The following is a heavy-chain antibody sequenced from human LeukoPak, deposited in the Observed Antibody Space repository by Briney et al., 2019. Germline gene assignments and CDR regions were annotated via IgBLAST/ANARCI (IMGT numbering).Heavy chain of an antibody. J-gene: IGHJ4*02. D-gene: IGHD4-17*01. Sequence: PGGSLRLSCAASGFTFSSYSMNWVRQAPGKGLEWVSSISSSSSYINYADSVKGRFTISRDNAKNSLYLQMNSLRAEDTAVYYCARATDGDYVPCWGQGTLVTVSS. CDR2: ISSSSSYI. V-gene: IGHV3-21*01. CDR3: ARATDGDYVPC. CDR1: GFTFSSYS.